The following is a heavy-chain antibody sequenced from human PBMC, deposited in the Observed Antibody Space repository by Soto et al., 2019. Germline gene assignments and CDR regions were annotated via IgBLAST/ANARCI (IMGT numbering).Heavy chain of an antibody. CDR2: IYYSGST. V-gene: IGHV4-59*01. Sequence: SETLSLTCTVSGGSISSYYWSWIRQPPGKGLEWIGYIYYSGSTNYNPSLKSRVTISVDTSKNQSHLKLSSLTAPDTAVYYCSRDSRYSYYDFWNGTQRYYNGTDNRDQGTPVTVSS. CDR3: SRDSRYSYYDFWNGTQRYYNGTDN. CDR1: GGSISSYY. J-gene: IGHJ6*02. D-gene: IGHD3-3*01.